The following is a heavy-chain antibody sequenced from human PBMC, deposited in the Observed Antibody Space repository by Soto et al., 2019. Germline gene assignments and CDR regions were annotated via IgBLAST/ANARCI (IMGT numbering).Heavy chain of an antibody. V-gene: IGHV1-3*01. J-gene: IGHJ4*02. D-gene: IGHD3-22*01. CDR2: INVGDGDA. CDR3: ARGYDSRGYYYNGLDY. Sequence: QVQLVQSGAGVKMPGASMRVSCKASGYTFTTYAIHWVRQAPGQRLEWMGWINVGDGDAKYPQKFQGRVTITRDTYASIVYMGLTSLRSEDTAVYYCARGYDSRGYYYNGLDYWGQGTLVTVTS. CDR1: GYTFTTYA.